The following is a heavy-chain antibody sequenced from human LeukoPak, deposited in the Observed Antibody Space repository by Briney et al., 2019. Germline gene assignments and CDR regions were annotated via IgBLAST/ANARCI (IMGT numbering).Heavy chain of an antibody. CDR1: NFTFSSYT. D-gene: IGHD4-17*01. J-gene: IGHJ4*02. V-gene: IGHV3-21*01. CDR3: ATRVTTFLQ. CDR2: ISSSGSNI. Sequence: GGSLRLSCVGSNFTFSSYTLNWVRQAPGKGLERLSSISSSGSNIYYADSVKGRFTIFRDNAKTSLFLQMNSLRAEDSAVYYCATRVTTFLQWGQGTLVTVSS.